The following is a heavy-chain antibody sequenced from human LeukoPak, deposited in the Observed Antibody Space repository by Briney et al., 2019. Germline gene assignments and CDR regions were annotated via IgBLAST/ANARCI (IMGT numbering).Heavy chain of an antibody. CDR2: ISYDGSNK. J-gene: IGHJ4*02. D-gene: IGHD5-12*01. CDR1: GFTFSSYG. Sequence: GGSLRLSCAASGFTFSSYGMHWVRQAPGKGLEWVAVISYDGSNKYYADSVKGRFTISRDNSKNTLYLQMNSLRAEDTAVYYCAKDVVATPDYWGQGTLVTVSS. CDR3: AKDVVATPDY. V-gene: IGHV3-30*18.